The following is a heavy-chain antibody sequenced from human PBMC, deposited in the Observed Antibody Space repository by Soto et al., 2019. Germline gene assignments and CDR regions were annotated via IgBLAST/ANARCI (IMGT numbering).Heavy chain of an antibody. V-gene: IGHV1-69*04. CDR2: IIPILGIA. J-gene: IGHJ6*02. CDR1: GGTFSSYS. D-gene: IGHD3-9*01. CDR3: AREVRFPYYDILTGPEDPTSQDDYYYYGMDV. Sequence: ASVKVSCKASGGTFSSYSISWVRQAPGQGLEWMGRIIPILGIANYAQKFQGRVTITADKSTSTAYMELSSLRSEDTAVYYCAREVRFPYYDILTGPEDPTSQDDYYYYGMDVWG.